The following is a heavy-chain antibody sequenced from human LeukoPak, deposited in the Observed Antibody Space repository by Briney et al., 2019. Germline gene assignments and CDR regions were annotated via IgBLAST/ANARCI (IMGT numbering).Heavy chain of an antibody. CDR2: INPNSGGT. J-gene: IGHJ4*02. CDR3: ARDDRRYCPSISCPDPFDY. CDR1: GYTFTGYY. V-gene: IGHV1-2*02. Sequence: GASVKVSCKASGYTFTGYYMHWVRQAPGQGLEWMGWINPNSGGTNYAQKFQGRVTMTRDTSISTAYMELSRLRSDDTAVYYCARDDRRYCPSISCPDPFDYWGQGTLVTVSS. D-gene: IGHD2-2*01.